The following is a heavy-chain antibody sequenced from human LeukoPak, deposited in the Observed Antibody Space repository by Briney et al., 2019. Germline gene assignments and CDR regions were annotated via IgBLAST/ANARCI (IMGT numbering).Heavy chain of an antibody. V-gene: IGHV3-23*01. CDR1: GFTFSSYA. CDR3: AREASYYDSSGYYPAYYYYGMDV. Sequence: GSLRLSCAASGFTFSSYAMSGVRQAPGKGLEWVSAISGSGGSTYYADSVKGRFTISRDNSKNTLYLQMNSLRAEDTAVYYCAREASYYDSSGYYPAYYYYGMDVWGQGTTVTVSS. J-gene: IGHJ6*02. CDR2: ISGSGGST. D-gene: IGHD3-22*01.